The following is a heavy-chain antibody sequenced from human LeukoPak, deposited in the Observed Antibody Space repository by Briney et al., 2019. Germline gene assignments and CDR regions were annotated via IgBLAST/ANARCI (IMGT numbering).Heavy chain of an antibody. CDR2: IYHSGST. CDR3: AGLITTAWYFDL. V-gene: IGHV4-30-2*01. CDR1: GGSISSGGYS. D-gene: IGHD3-22*01. Sequence: SETLSLTCTVSGGSISSGGYSWSWIRQPPGKGLEWIGYIYHSGSTYYNPSLKSRVTISVDRSKNQFSLKVSSVTAADTAVYYCAGLITTAWYFDLWGRGTLVTVSS. J-gene: IGHJ2*01.